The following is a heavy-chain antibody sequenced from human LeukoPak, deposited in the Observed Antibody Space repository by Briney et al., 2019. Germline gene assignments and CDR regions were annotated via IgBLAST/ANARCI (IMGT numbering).Heavy chain of an antibody. J-gene: IGHJ4*02. V-gene: IGHV3-33*01. CDR3: ARDRCDSGGYPCYYFDY. D-gene: IGHD3-22*01. CDR2: IWYDGSNK. Sequence: GGSLRLSCAASGFTFSSYGMHWVRQAPGKGLEWVAVIWYDGSNKYYADSVKGRFTISRDNSKNTLYLQMNSLRAEDTAVYYCARDRCDSGGYPCYYFDYWGQGTLVTVSS. CDR1: GFTFSSYG.